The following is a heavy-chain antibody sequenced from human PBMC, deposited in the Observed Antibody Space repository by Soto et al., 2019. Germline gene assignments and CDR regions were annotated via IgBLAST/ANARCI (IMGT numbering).Heavy chain of an antibody. V-gene: IGHV4-61*01. Sequence: SETLSLTCSVSGGSVSSDRNYWSWIRQPPGKGLEWIGYIYYSGTTNYNPSLKSRVTIALDSTKNQFSLKVTSVTAADTAIYYCARAQYDILTGYDWFDPWGPGTQVTVSS. J-gene: IGHJ5*02. CDR1: GGSVSSDRNY. D-gene: IGHD3-9*01. CDR2: IYYSGTT. CDR3: ARAQYDILTGYDWFDP.